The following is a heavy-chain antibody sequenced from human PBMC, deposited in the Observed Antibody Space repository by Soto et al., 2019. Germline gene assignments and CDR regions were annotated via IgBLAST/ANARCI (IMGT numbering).Heavy chain of an antibody. D-gene: IGHD1-1*01. V-gene: IGHV1-2*02. CDR1: GYTFTGYY. Sequence: ASVKVSCKASGYTFTGYYMDWVRQAPGQGLEWMGWINPNSGGTNYAQKFQGRVTMTRDTSISTAYMELSRLRSDDTAVYYCARRPGTHSGYYYYYGMDVWGQGTTVTVSS. CDR3: ARRPGTHSGYYYYYGMDV. J-gene: IGHJ6*02. CDR2: INPNSGGT.